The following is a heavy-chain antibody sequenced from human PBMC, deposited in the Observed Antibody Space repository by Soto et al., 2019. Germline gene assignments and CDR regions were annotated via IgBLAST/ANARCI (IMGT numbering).Heavy chain of an antibody. D-gene: IGHD2-15*01. CDR3: ARGCGCSSGSCYFTS. J-gene: IGHJ5*02. Sequence: DVQLVESGGGLVQPGGSLTLSCAASGFTFGSYSMNWVRQAPGKGLEWVSYISSTSSAIWYADSLKGRFIIYRDNAENSLYLHMHRLIAEHTAGYFCARGCGCSSGSCYFTSWGQGTLVTVSS. V-gene: IGHV3-48*04. CDR2: ISSTSSAI. CDR1: GFTFGSYS.